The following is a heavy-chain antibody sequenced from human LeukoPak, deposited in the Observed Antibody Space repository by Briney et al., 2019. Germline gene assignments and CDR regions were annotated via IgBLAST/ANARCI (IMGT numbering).Heavy chain of an antibody. CDR1: GFTFSTYE. J-gene: IGHJ6*02. D-gene: IGHD6-13*01. CDR3: AREGPGIAAAGDHPSMDV. Sequence: GGSLRLSCAASGFTFSTYEMNWVRQAPGKGREGVAVISYDGSNKFYADSVKGRFTISRDNSKNTLYLQMNSLRAEVSAVYYCAREGPGIAAAGDHPSMDVWGQGTTVTVSS. V-gene: IGHV3-30-3*01. CDR2: ISYDGSNK.